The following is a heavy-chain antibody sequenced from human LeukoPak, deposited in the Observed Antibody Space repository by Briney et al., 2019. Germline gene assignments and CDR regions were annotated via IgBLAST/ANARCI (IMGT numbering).Heavy chain of an antibody. CDR1: GGSISSYY. D-gene: IGHD1-26*01. J-gene: IGHJ4*02. CDR3: ASFVGATTLFDY. V-gene: IGHV4-59*01. Sequence: SETLSLTCTVSGGSISSYYWSWIRQPPGKGLEWIGYIYYSGSTNYNPSLRSRVTISVDTSKNQFSLKLSSVTAADTAVYYCASFVGATTLFDYWGQGTLVTVSS. CDR2: IYYSGST.